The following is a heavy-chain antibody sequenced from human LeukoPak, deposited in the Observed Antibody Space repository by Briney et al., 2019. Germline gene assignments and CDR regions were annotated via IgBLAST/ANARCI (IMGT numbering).Heavy chain of an antibody. D-gene: IGHD2-8*01. Sequence: GGSLRLSCAASGFTFSSAAMTWVRQAPGKGLEWVSLISPTGGNTFYADSVKGRFTISRDNSKNTLYLEMNSLRVEDTAVYFCAKDIQCTYWGQGALVTVSS. CDR2: ISPTGGNT. J-gene: IGHJ4*02. V-gene: IGHV3-23*01. CDR3: AKDIQCTY. CDR1: GFTFSSAA.